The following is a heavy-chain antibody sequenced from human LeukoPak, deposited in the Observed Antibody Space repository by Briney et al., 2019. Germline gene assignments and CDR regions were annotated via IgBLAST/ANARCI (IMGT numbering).Heavy chain of an antibody. CDR1: GFTFSSYG. J-gene: IGHJ4*02. D-gene: IGHD2-15*01. V-gene: IGHV3-33*01. CDR2: IWSDGSNK. Sequence: QPGGSLRLSCAASGFTFSSYGMHWVRQAPGKGLEWVAVIWSDGSNKYYADSVKGRFTISRENSKNTLYLQMNSLRAEDTALYYCARSCSDRSCYGVHWGQGTLVTVSS. CDR3: ARSCSDRSCYGVH.